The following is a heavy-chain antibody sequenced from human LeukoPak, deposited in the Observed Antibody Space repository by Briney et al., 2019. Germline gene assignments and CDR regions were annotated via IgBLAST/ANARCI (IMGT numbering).Heavy chain of an antibody. V-gene: IGHV4-34*01. Sequence: SESLSLTRAVYVESLSVYYWSWIRQPPGKGLEWSGEINHRGSTNYNPSLKSRVTISVDTSKNQFSLKLSSVTAADTAVYYCARNSYGYYGKNAFDIWGQGTMVTVSS. D-gene: IGHD5-18*01. CDR3: ARNSYGYYGKNAFDI. CDR2: INHRGST. CDR1: VESLSVYY. J-gene: IGHJ3*02.